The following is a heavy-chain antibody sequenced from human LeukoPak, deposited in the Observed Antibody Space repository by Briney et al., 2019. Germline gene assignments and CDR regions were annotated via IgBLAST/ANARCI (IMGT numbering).Heavy chain of an antibody. V-gene: IGHV4-34*01. CDR1: GGSFSGYY. D-gene: IGHD3-22*01. CDR2: INHSGST. J-gene: IGHJ4*02. Sequence: PSETLSLTCAVYGGSFSGYYWSWIRQPPGKGLEWIGEINHSGSTNYNPSLKSRVTISVDTSKNQFSLKLSSVTAADTAVYYCARLPAQYYYDSSGYYPRPNYFDYWGQGTLVTVSS. CDR3: ARLPAQYYYDSSGYYPRPNYFDY.